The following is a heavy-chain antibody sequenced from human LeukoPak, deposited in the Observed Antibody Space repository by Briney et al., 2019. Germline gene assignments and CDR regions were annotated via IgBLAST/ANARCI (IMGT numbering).Heavy chain of an antibody. J-gene: IGHJ5*02. CDR1: GFNLNSYA. V-gene: IGHV3-23*01. CDR3: ARDQGFRYFDP. Sequence: GGSLRLSCVASGFNLNSYAMNWVRQAPGKGLEWVSAISGSGHNTYYADSAKGRFTISRDNAKDSVFLQMSSLSGGDTAIYYCARDQGFRYFDPWGQGTLVTVSS. CDR2: ISGSGHNT. D-gene: IGHD3-16*02.